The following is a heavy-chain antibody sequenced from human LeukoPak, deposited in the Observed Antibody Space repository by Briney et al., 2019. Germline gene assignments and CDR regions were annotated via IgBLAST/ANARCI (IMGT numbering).Heavy chain of an antibody. D-gene: IGHD3-22*01. CDR3: VRQFGIYNSGRYYFTTKFDY. CDR2: INHRGVT. J-gene: IGHJ4*02. Sequence: SETLSLTCGVYGGSFSDYYWSWIRQPPGKGLEWIGEINHRGVTNYNASLKSRVTISRDTAKNQFSLSLGSLTAADTAVYYCVRQFGIYNSGRYYFTTKFDYWGQGTLVTVSS. CDR1: GGSFSDYY. V-gene: IGHV4-34*01.